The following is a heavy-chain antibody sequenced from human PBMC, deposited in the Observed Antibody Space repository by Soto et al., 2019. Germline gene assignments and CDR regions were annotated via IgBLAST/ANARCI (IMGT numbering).Heavy chain of an antibody. Sequence: ASVKVSCKASGYTFTSYAMHWVRQAPGQRLEWMGWIDAGNGNTKYSQKFQGRVTITRDTSASTAYMELSSLRSEDTAVYYCARVGGDPRWGNYYYYGMDVWGQGTTVTVSS. CDR2: IDAGNGNT. J-gene: IGHJ6*02. D-gene: IGHD2-21*01. CDR3: ARVGGDPRWGNYYYYGMDV. V-gene: IGHV1-3*01. CDR1: GYTFTSYA.